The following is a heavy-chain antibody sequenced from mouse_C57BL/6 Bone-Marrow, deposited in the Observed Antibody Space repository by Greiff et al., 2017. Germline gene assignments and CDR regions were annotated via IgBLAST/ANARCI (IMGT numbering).Heavy chain of an antibody. CDR1: GYTFTSYG. J-gene: IGHJ1*03. V-gene: IGHV1-81*01. Sequence: VQLQQSGAELARPGASVKLSCKASGYTFTSYGISWVKQRTGQGLEWIGEIYPRSGNTYYNEKFKGKATLTADKSSSTAYMQLSSLTSEDSAVYYCAQIAYYYGSSYWYFDVWGTGTTVTVAS. D-gene: IGHD1-1*01. CDR3: AQIAYYYGSSYWYFDV. CDR2: IYPRSGNT.